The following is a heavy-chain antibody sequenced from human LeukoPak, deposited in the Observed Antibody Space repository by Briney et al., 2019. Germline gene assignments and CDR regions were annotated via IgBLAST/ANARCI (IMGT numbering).Heavy chain of an antibody. CDR1: GFTFSSYA. J-gene: IGHJ4*02. D-gene: IGHD2-15*01. Sequence: PGGSLGLSCAASGFTFSSYAMSWVRQAPGKGLEWVSAISGSGGSTYYADSVKGRFTISRDNSKNTLYLQMNSLRAEDTAVYYCAKGVQWVAATPVSYFDYWGQGTLVTVSS. V-gene: IGHV3-23*01. CDR3: AKGVQWVAATPVSYFDY. CDR2: ISGSGGST.